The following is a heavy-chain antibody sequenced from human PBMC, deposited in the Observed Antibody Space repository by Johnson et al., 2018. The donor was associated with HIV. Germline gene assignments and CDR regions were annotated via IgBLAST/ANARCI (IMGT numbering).Heavy chain of an antibody. CDR1: GFTFDDYG. J-gene: IGHJ3*01. D-gene: IGHD2-21*02. CDR2: INWNGGST. V-gene: IGHV3-20*04. CDR3: AREPMDWGGDCWCVFDL. Sequence: MLLVESGGGVVRPGGSLRLSCAASGFTFDDYGMSWVRQGPGKGLEWVSGINWNGGSTGYADSVKGRFTISRDNAKNSLYLQMNSLRAEDTALDYCAREPMDWGGDCWCVFDLWGQGTMVTVSS.